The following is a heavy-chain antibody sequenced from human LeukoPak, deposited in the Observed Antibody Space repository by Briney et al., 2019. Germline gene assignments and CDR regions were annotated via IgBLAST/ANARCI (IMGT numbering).Heavy chain of an antibody. V-gene: IGHV5-51*01. CDR1: GYSFISYW. CDR2: IYPGDSDT. Sequence: GESLKISCKGSGYSFISYWIGWVRQMPGKGLGWMGIIYPGDSDTRYSPSFPGQVATSADKSMRTAYLQSSSLKASDTAMYYCARIAGVDYYYYYMDVWGKGTTVTVSS. CDR3: ARIAGVDYYYYYMDV. D-gene: IGHD2-15*01. J-gene: IGHJ6*03.